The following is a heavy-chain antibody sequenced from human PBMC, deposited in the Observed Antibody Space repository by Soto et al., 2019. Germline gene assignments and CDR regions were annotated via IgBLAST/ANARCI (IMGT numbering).Heavy chain of an antibody. CDR1: GFTFSSYS. CDR2: ISSSSSTI. CDR3: ASSIVVVPGPVDY. V-gene: IGHV3-48*01. Sequence: GGSLRLSCAASGFTFSSYSMNWVRQAPGKGLEWVSYISSSSSTIYYADSVKGRFTISRDNAKNSLYLQMNSLRAEGTAVYYCASSIVVVPGPVDYWGQGTLVTVSS. J-gene: IGHJ4*02. D-gene: IGHD2-2*01.